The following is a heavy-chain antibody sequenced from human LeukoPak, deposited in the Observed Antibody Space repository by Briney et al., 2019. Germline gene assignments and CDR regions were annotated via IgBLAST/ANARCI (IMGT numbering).Heavy chain of an antibody. J-gene: IGHJ4*02. Sequence: SETLSLTCTVSGGSISSYYWSWIRQSPGKGLEWIGYIYYTGTSYNPSLKSRVTISADTSKNQFSLKLISVTAADTAVYYCASREPGNDYWGQGTLVTVSS. CDR3: ASREPGNDY. D-gene: IGHD7-27*01. CDR1: GGSISSYY. V-gene: IGHV4-59*01. CDR2: IYYTGT.